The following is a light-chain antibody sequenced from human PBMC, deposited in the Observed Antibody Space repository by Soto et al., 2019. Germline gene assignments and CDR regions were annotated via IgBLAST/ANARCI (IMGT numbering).Light chain of an antibody. Sequence: DIVMTQSPDSLAVSLGERATINCKSSQSVLYSSNNQNYLAWYQQKPGRPPKLLIYWASTRESGVPDRFSGSGSETDFTLTISSLQAEDVAVYYCQQYYSTFGRTFGQGTKVEIK. CDR3: QQYYSTFGRT. CDR2: WAS. V-gene: IGKV4-1*01. CDR1: QSVLYSSNNQNY. J-gene: IGKJ1*01.